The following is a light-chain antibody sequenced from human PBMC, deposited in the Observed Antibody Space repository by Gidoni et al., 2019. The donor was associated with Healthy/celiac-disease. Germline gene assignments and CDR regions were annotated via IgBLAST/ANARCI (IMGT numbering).Light chain of an antibody. CDR2: DVS. CDR1: SRDVGGYNY. J-gene: IGLJ2*01. CDR3: SSYTSSNVV. Sequence: PGQSITISCTGTSRDVGGYNYVSWYQQHPGKAPKLMIYDVSNRPSGVSNRFSGSKSGNTASLTISGLQAEDEADYYCSSYTSSNVVFGGGTKLTVL. V-gene: IGLV2-14*04.